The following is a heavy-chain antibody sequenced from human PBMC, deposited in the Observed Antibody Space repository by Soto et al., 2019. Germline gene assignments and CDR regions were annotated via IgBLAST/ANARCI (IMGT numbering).Heavy chain of an antibody. Sequence: GGSLRLSCAASGFTFSSYAMHWVRQAPGKGLEWVAVISYDGSNKYYADSVKGRFTISRDNSKNTLYLQMNSLRAEDTAVYYCARFPLSITMIVVWGQGTLVTVSS. CDR3: ARFPLSITMIVV. V-gene: IGHV3-30-3*01. CDR2: ISYDGSNK. D-gene: IGHD3-22*01. J-gene: IGHJ4*02. CDR1: GFTFSSYA.